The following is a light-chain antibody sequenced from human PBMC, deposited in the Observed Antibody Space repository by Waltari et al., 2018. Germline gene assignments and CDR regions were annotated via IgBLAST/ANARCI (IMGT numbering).Light chain of an antibody. CDR3: QQYSDWPLT. CDR2: GAS. V-gene: IGKV3-15*01. CDR1: QSVATN. J-gene: IGKJ4*01. Sequence: EIVMTQSPATVSVAPGETATLSCRASQSVATNLAWYQQKPGRAPRLLIYGASARATGIPARFSGSWSGTEFTLTISSLQSEDFVLYYCQQYSDWPLTFGGGSTVEIK.